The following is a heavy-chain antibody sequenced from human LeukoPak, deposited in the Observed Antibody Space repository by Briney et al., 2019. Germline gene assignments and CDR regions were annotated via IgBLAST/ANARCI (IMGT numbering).Heavy chain of an antibody. D-gene: IGHD5-24*01. Sequence: GSLRLSCAASGFTFSNYWMTWVRQAPGKGLEWVANIKEDESEKYYVDSVKGRFTISRDNAKNSLYLQMNSLRVEDTAVYYCARDRDGPDYWGQGTLVTVSS. CDR3: ARDRDGPDY. J-gene: IGHJ4*02. V-gene: IGHV3-7*01. CDR2: IKEDESEK. CDR1: GFTFSNYW.